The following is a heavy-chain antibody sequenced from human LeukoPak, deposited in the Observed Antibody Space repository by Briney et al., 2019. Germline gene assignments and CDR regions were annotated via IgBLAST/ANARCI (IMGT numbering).Heavy chain of an antibody. J-gene: IGHJ4*02. CDR1: GFTFGDHG. D-gene: IGHD6-13*01. Sequence: PGGSLRLSCTCSGFTFGDHGMSWFRQAPGKGLEWVGLIRSKTYSGTTEYAASVKGRFTISRDDSNSIAYLQMNSLKTEDTAVYYCLRAYSSNWLLDYWGQGTLVTVSS. CDR2: IRSKTYSGTT. CDR3: LRAYSSNWLLDY. V-gene: IGHV3-49*03.